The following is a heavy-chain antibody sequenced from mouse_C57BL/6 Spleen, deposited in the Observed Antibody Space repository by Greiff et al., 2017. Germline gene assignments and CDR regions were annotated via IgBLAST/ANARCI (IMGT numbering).Heavy chain of an antibody. Sequence: EVKLVESGGGLVKPGGSLKLSCAASGFTFSSYAMSWVRQTPEKRLEWVATISDGGSSTYYPDNVKGRVTISRDNAKNNLYMQMSHLKSEDTAMYYCARDNCGSSTWFAFWGQGTLVTVSA. J-gene: IGHJ3*01. V-gene: IGHV5-4*01. D-gene: IGHD1-1*01. CDR1: GFTFSSYA. CDR2: ISDGGSST. CDR3: ARDNCGSSTWFAF.